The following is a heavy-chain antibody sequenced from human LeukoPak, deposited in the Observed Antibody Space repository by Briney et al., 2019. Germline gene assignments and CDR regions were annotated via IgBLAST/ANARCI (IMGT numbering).Heavy chain of an antibody. J-gene: IGHJ4*02. Sequence: PGGSLRLSCSASGFTFSSYAMHWVRHAPGKGLEGVSAISSNGGSTYYADSVKGRFTISRDNSKNTLYLQMSSLRAEDTAVYYCVKGLYSGYDSPFDYWGQGTLVTVSS. CDR1: GFTFSSYA. CDR3: VKGLYSGYDSPFDY. V-gene: IGHV3-64D*06. D-gene: IGHD5-12*01. CDR2: ISSNGGST.